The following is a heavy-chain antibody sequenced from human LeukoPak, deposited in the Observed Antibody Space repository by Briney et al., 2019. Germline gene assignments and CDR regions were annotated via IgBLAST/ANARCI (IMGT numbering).Heavy chain of an antibody. CDR2: INPNSGGT. CDR3: AREAPAGQFEYFQH. D-gene: IGHD6-13*01. J-gene: IGHJ1*01. CDR1: GYTFTGYY. V-gene: IGHV1-2*02. Sequence: ASVKVSCKASGYTFTGYYMHWVRQAPGQGLKWMGWINPNSGGTNYAQKFQGRVTMTRDTSISTAYMELSRLRSDDTAVYYCAREAPAGQFEYFQHWGQGTLVTVSS.